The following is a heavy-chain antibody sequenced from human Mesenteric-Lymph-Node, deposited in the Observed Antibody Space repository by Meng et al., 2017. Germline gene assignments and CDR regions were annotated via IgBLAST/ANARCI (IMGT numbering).Heavy chain of an antibody. CDR2: IRGSGVST. D-gene: IGHD3-3*01. J-gene: IGHJ4*02. V-gene: IGHV3-23*01. CDR1: GFTFSSYA. CDR3: AKIRIFGVINQDY. Sequence: EVQLLESGGGLVQPGGSLRLSCAASGFTFSSYAMSWVRQAPGKGLEWVSTIRGSGVSTFYTDSVKGRFTISRDNSKNTLYLQMNSLRAEDTAVYYCAKIRIFGVINQDYWGQGTLVTVSS.